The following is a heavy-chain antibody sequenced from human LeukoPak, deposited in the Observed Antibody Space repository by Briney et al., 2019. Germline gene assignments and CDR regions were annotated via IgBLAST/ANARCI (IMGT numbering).Heavy chain of an antibody. CDR2: INSDGSTT. D-gene: IGHD5-18*01. CDR3: ARDGRATAMGYYYYYGMDV. CDR1: GFTFSSYW. V-gene: IGHV3-74*01. J-gene: IGHJ6*02. Sequence: GGSLRLSCAASGFTFSSYWMYWVRQAPGKGLVWVSRINSDGSTTSYADSVKGRFTISRDNAKNSLYLQMNSLRAEDTAVYYCARDGRATAMGYYYYYGMDVWGQGTTVTVSS.